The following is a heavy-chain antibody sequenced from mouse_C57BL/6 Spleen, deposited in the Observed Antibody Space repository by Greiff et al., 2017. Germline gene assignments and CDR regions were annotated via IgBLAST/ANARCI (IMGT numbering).Heavy chain of an antibody. V-gene: IGHV2-2*01. CDR2: IWSGGSD. J-gene: IGHJ2*01. CDR3: ARSCSRDYFDY. Sequence: QVQLQQSGPGLVQPSQSLSITCTASGFSLTSYGVHWVRQSPGQGLEWLGVIWSGGSDEYNAAFISRLIISKDNSESIVFCKMNSLQADDTAIDYCARSCSRDYFDYWGQGTTLTVSS. CDR1: GFSLTSYG. D-gene: IGHD1-1*01.